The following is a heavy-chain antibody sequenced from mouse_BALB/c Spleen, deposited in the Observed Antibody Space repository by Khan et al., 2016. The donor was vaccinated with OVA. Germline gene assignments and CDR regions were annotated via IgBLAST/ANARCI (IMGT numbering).Heavy chain of an antibody. J-gene: IGHJ2*01. CDR2: TNPTNGRT. CDR3: ARIKKIGATYFDY. Sequence: QVQLQQPGAELVKAGASVKMSCKASGYTFTSYWMHWVKQRLGQGLEWFAETNPTNGRTYYNEKIKSKAILTVDKSYSTAYMRLSCPTIEDSASEYCARIKKIGATYFDYWGQGTTLTVSS. V-gene: IGHV1S81*02. D-gene: IGHD1-1*01. CDR1: GYTFTSYW.